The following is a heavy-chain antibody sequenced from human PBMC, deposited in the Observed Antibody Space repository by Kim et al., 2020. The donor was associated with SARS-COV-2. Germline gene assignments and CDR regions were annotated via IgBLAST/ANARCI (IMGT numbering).Heavy chain of an antibody. Sequence: SETLSLTCTVSGGSISSYYWSWIRQPPGKGLEWIGYIYYSGSTNYNPSLKSRVTISIDTSRNQFSLKLSSVTAADTAVYYCARGWGGHFYYGMDVWGQGTTVTVSS. CDR2: IYYSGST. J-gene: IGHJ6*02. CDR1: GGSISSYY. CDR3: ARGWGGHFYYGMDV. V-gene: IGHV4-59*01. D-gene: IGHD1-26*01.